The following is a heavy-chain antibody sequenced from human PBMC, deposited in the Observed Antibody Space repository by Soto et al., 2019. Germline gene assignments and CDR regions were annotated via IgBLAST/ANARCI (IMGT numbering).Heavy chain of an antibody. CDR3: ARDFVVVPAAIPYYYYGMDV. CDR1: GYTFTSYG. CDR2: ISAYNGNT. J-gene: IGHJ6*02. Sequence: VASVKVSCKASGYTFTSYGISWVRQAPGQGLEWMGWISAYNGNTNYAQKLQGRVTMTTDTSTSTAYMELRSLRSDDTAVYYCARDFVVVPAAIPYYYYGMDVWGQGTTVTVSS. V-gene: IGHV1-18*01. D-gene: IGHD2-2*02.